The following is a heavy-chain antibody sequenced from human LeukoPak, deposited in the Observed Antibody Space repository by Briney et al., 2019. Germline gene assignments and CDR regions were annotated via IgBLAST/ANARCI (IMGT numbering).Heavy chain of an antibody. CDR2: ISYDGSNK. CDR1: GFTFSSYA. CDR3: ARDARDGYNSFWDY. V-gene: IGHV3-30-3*01. D-gene: IGHD5-24*01. J-gene: IGHJ4*02. Sequence: GRSLRLSCAASGFTFSSYAMHWVRQAPGKGLEWVAVISYDGSNKYYADPMKGRFTISRDNSKNTLYLQMNSLRAEDTAVYYCARDARDGYNSFWDYWGQGTLVTVSS.